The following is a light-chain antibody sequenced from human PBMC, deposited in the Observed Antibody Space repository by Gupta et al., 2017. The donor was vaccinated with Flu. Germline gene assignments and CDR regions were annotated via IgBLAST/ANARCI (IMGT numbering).Light chain of an antibody. CDR3: QSADSTSTYFV. CDR2: KDT. V-gene: IGLV3-25*03. CDR1: GLPNQY. Sequence: GKTARITWSGDGLPNQYVYWFQQKPGQAPELLIYKDTERPSGIPERFSASGSGTTVTLTISGVQAEDEADYYCQSADSTSTYFVFGAGTKVTVL. J-gene: IGLJ1*01.